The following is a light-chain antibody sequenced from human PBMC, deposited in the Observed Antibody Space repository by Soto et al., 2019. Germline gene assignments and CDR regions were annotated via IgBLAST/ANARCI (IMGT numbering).Light chain of an antibody. Sequence: EVVMTQSPATLSVSPGEGATLSCRSSQSVTSNYLAWYQQKPGKAPRLIIHGISNRATGVPDRFSGSGSGTDCTLTISRLEPEDVAVYYCQQYTAWPLTLGQGTKVDIK. CDR2: GIS. V-gene: IGKV3-20*01. CDR1: QSVTSNY. J-gene: IGKJ1*01. CDR3: QQYTAWPLT.